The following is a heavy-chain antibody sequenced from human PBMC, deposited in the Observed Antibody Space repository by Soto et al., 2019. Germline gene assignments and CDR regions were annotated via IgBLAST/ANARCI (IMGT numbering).Heavy chain of an antibody. D-gene: IGHD6-19*01. CDR3: AAAEQWLADPFDY. CDR1: GFTFRIYT. J-gene: IGHJ4*02. CDR2: ISYDGDSI. V-gene: IGHV3-30-3*01. Sequence: LRLSCAASGFTFRIYTMHWVRQAPGKGLEWVSVISYDGDSIFYTDSVKGRFTISRDNSKNTLYLQMNSLRAEDTAVYYCAAAEQWLADPFDYWGQGTLVTVSS.